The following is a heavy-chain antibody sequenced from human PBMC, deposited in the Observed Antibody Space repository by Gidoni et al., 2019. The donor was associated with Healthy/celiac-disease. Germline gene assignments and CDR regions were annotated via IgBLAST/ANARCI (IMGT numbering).Heavy chain of an antibody. CDR3: ARRTVTPTGDSWFDP. J-gene: IGHJ5*02. CDR1: GGSISSSSYY. CDR2: IYYSGST. D-gene: IGHD7-27*01. Sequence: QLQLQESGPGLVKPSETLSLTCTVSGGSISSSSYYWGWIRQPPGKGLEWIGSIYYSGSTYYNPSLKSRVTISVDTSKNQFSLKLSSVTAADTAVYYCARRTVTPTGDSWFDPWGQGTLVTVSS. V-gene: IGHV4-39*01.